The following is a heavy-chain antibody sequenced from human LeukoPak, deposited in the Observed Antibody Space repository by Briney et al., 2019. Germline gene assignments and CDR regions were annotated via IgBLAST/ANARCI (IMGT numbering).Heavy chain of an antibody. Sequence: GGSLRLSGAAPGFTFSSYAMSWVGQAPGKGLEWVSDISGSGGSTYYADSVKGRFTISRDNSKKTLYLQMNSPRAEDTAVYYCAKTMVRGVTPHYWGQGALVTVSS. CDR2: ISGSGGST. V-gene: IGHV3-23*01. D-gene: IGHD3-10*01. CDR3: AKTMVRGVTPHY. J-gene: IGHJ4*02. CDR1: GFTFSSYA.